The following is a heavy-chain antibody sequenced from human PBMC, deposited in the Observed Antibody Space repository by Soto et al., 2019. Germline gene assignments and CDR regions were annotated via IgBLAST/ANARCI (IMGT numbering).Heavy chain of an antibody. CDR1: GFTFSSYS. D-gene: IGHD3-10*01. V-gene: IGHV3-48*01. CDR2: ISSSSSTI. CDR3: ARSNYYGSPNWFDP. Sequence: GSLRLSCAASGFTFSSYSMNWVRQAPGKGLEWVSYISSSSSTIYYADSVKGRFTISRDNAKNSLYPQMNSLRAEDTAVYYCARSNYYGSPNWFDPWGQGTLVTVSS. J-gene: IGHJ5*02.